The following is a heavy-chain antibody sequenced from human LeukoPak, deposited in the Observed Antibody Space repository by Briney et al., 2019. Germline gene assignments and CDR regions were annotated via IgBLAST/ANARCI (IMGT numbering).Heavy chain of an antibody. V-gene: IGHV1-2*02. J-gene: IGHJ4*02. CDR2: INANTGVT. CDR1: GFTFTGHY. D-gene: IGHD7-27*01. Sequence: ASMTVSCKTSGFTFTGHYMHWVRQAPGQGLEWMGWINANTGVTHYALKFQGRVTMTRDTSISTVYMDLSSLKSDDTAVYYCARDLNWGPDYWGQGTLVIVSS. CDR3: ARDLNWGPDY.